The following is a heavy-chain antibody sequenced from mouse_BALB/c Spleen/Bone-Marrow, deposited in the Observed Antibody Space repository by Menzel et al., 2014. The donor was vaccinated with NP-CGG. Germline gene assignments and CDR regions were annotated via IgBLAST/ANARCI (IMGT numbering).Heavy chain of an antibody. CDR1: GFSLTDYG. J-gene: IGHJ4*01. CDR3: ARDSFLITRALDY. V-gene: IGHV2-6-7*01. CDR2: IWGDGST. D-gene: IGHD2-4*01. Sequence: VKLVESGPGLVAPSQSLPITCTVSGFSLTDYGVSWVRQPPGKGLEWLGMIWGDGSTDYNSALKSRLSITKDNSKSQVFLKMSSLQTDDTARYYCARDSFLITRALDYWGQGTSVTVSS.